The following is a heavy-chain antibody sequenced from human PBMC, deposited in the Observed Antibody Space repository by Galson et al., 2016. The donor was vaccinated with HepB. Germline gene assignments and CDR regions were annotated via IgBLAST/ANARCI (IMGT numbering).Heavy chain of an antibody. D-gene: IGHD2-8*01. CDR1: GFNFGDYY. CDR3: ARDAYCTSDVCDTDGGHTVDY. Sequence: SLRLSCAASGFNFGDYYMTWIRQAPGKGLEWISYISGSGSYTKYADSLKGRFSISRDNAKNSVYLQMHSLRAEDTAVYFCARDAYCTSDVCDTDGGHTVDYWGQGTPVTVSS. V-gene: IGHV3-11*06. J-gene: IGHJ4*02. CDR2: ISGSGSYT.